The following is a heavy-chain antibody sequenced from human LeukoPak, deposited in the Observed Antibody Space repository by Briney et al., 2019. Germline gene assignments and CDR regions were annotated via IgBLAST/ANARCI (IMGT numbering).Heavy chain of an antibody. CDR3: ARSPPYYYGSGSPPPDYGMDV. CDR2: IYSGGST. V-gene: IGHV3-66*01. D-gene: IGHD3-10*01. Sequence: GGSLRLSCAASGFTVSSNYMSWVRQAPGKGLEWVSVIYSGGSTYYADSVKGRFTISRDNSKNTLYLQMNSLRAEDTAVYYCARSPPYYYGSGSPPPDYGMDVWGQGTTVTVSS. CDR1: GFTVSSNY. J-gene: IGHJ6*02.